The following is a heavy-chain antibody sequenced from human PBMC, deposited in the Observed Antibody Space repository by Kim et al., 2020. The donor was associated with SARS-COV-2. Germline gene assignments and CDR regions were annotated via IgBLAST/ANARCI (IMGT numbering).Heavy chain of an antibody. D-gene: IGHD3-3*01. V-gene: IGHV3-33*01. CDR3: ASDDLIGKSGQFDP. Sequence: GGSLRLSCAASGFIFSNFAMHWVRQAPGERPEWVAVIWLDGNNKFYADSVKGRFTSSRDNADNTLSLQMNSLSVDDSAVYYCASDDLIGKSGQFDPWGQGTLVIGSS. J-gene: IGHJ5*02. CDR1: GFIFSNFA. CDR2: IWLDGNNK.